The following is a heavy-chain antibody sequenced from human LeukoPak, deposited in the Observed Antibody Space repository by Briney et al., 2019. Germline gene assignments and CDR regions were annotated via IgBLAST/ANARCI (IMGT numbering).Heavy chain of an antibody. D-gene: IGHD1-7*01. CDR1: GGSISSYY. J-gene: IGHJ5*02. V-gene: IGHV4-59*01. CDR2: IYYSGST. CDR3: ARAGPNWNYRGWFDP. Sequence: SETLSLTCTVSGGSISSYYWSWIRQPPGKGLEWIGYIYYSGSTNYNPSLKCRVTISVDTSKNQFSLKLSSVTAADTAVYYCARAGPNWNYRGWFDPWGQGTLVTVSS.